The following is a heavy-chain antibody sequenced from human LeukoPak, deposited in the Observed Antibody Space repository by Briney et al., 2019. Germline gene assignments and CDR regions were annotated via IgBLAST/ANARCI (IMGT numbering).Heavy chain of an antibody. CDR1: GYTFTDYY. V-gene: IGHV1-2*02. CDR3: TIDYGFDY. CDR2: IKPDSGAA. D-gene: IGHD4/OR15-4a*01. Sequence: GASVKVSCKASGYTFTDYYLYWVRQAPGQGLEWMGWIKPDSGAAVYARKFQGRVTITRDTSITTAYMELSWLTSDDTAVYYCTIDYGFDYWGQGSLVTASP. J-gene: IGHJ4*02.